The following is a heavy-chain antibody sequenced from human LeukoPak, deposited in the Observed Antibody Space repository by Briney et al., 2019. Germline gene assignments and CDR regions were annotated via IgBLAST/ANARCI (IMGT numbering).Heavy chain of an antibody. CDR2: INPNTGGT. CDR1: GYTFTAYS. Sequence: ASVKVSCKASGYTFTAYSIHWVRQAPGQGLEWMGWINPNTGGTNYAQKFQGRVTMTRDTSISTVYMELSSLRFDDTAVFYCARAPDYDYVWGTYRLGYWGQGTLVTVSS. J-gene: IGHJ4*02. D-gene: IGHD3-16*02. V-gene: IGHV1-2*02. CDR3: ARAPDYDYVWGTYRLGY.